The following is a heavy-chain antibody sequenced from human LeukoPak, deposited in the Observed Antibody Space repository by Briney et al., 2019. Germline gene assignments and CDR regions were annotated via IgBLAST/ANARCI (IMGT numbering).Heavy chain of an antibody. CDR1: GGSVSSGSHY. V-gene: IGHV4-31*03. CDR3: AASSGVTLGRF. CDR2: IYYTGIT. J-gene: IGHJ4*02. Sequence: SQTLSLTCTVSGGSVSSGSHYYNWIRQHPGKGLEWIGYIYYTGITSYNPSLRSRVIMSVDTSMNQLSLKLSSLTAADTAVYYCAASSGVTLGRFWGQGTLVTVSS. D-gene: IGHD3-16*01.